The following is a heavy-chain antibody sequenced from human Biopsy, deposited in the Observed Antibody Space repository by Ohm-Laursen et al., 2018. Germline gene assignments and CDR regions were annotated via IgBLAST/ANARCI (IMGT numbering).Heavy chain of an antibody. CDR2: NIPILGTG. Sequence: SVNVSCKAPGGTFSNYGVNWVRQAPGQGLEWLGGNIPILGTGNYAQKFRDRVTVAADTSMSTATMELRSLRSDDTAVYYCATKLTGYFHHWGQGTLVIVSS. J-gene: IGHJ1*01. D-gene: IGHD3-9*01. CDR1: GGTFSNYG. CDR3: ATKLTGYFHH. V-gene: IGHV1-69*06.